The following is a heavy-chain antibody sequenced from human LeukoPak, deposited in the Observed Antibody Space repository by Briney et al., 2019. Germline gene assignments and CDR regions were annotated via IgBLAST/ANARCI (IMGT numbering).Heavy chain of an antibody. J-gene: IGHJ3*02. CDR1: GYSISSGYY. CDR3: ARHLRADAFDI. V-gene: IGHV4-38-2*01. CDR2: IYNSGST. Sequence: PSETLSLTCAVSGYSISSGYYWGGIRQPPGKGLEGIGSIYNSGSTYYNPSLKSRVTISVDTSKNQFSLQLSSVTAADTAVYYCARHLRADAFDIWGQGTMVTVSS.